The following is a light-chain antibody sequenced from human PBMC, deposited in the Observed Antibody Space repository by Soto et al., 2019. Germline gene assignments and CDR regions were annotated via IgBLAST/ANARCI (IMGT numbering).Light chain of an antibody. V-gene: IGLV3-21*02. Sequence: SYELTQPPSLSVAPGQTATITCGGNIIGSKNVHWYQQKPVQAPVLVIYGDSDRHSAIPERVSASNSGNTPTTTIITVEAEDGDDFYCQVWDNSDVVFGGGTKLTVL. CDR1: IIGSKN. J-gene: IGLJ3*02. CDR3: QVWDNSDVV. CDR2: GDS.